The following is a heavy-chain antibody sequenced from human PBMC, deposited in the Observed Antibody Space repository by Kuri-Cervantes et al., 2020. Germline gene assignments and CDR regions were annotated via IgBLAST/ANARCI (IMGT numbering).Heavy chain of an antibody. CDR1: EFTFSSFT. J-gene: IGHJ4*02. CDR2: IDISGGGT. D-gene: IGHD1-26*01. Sequence: GESLKISCAGSEFTFSSFTMNWVRQAPGKGLEWVSGIDISGGGTYYADSVRGRFTISRDNSKGTFYLQMNNLRGEDTAVYYCAKGPSGSYWTVDSWGQGTLVTVSS. CDR3: AKGPSGSYWTVDS. V-gene: IGHV3-23*01.